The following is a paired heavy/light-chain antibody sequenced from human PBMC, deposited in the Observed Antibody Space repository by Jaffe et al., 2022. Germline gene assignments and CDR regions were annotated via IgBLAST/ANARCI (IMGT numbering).Light chain of an antibody. CDR1: QSISTW. J-gene: IGKJ1*01. Sequence: DIQMTQSPSTLSASVGDRVTITCRASQSISTWLAWYQQKPGKAPKLLIYKASSLESGVPSRFSGSGSGTEFTLAISSLQPDDFATYYCQQYNSYPWTFGQGTKVEIK. V-gene: IGKV1-5*03. CDR2: KAS. CDR3: QQYNSYPWT.
Heavy chain of an antibody. V-gene: IGHV3-49*04. CDR1: DFIFGDYA. Sequence: EVQLVESGGGLVQPGRSLRLSCTASDFIFGDYAMSWVRQAPGKGLEWVAFIRSKAYGGTTEYAASVKGRFTISRDDSKSIAYLQMNSLKTEDTAVYYCTRDWYNILTGSPHDYWGQGTLVTVSS. CDR3: TRDWYNILTGSPHDY. J-gene: IGHJ4*02. CDR2: IRSKAYGGTT. D-gene: IGHD3-9*01.